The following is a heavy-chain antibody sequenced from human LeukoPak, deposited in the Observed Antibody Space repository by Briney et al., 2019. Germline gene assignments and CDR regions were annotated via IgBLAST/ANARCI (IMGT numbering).Heavy chain of an antibody. Sequence: GGSLRLSCAASGFTFSSYAMSWVRRAPGKGLEWVSAISGSGGSTYYADSVKGRFTISRDNSKNSLYLQMNSLRAEDTAVYYCARDRWGIAADGTYFYYGLDVWGQGTTVTVSS. J-gene: IGHJ6*02. V-gene: IGHV3-23*01. CDR2: ISGSGGST. CDR3: ARDRWGIAADGTYFYYGLDV. D-gene: IGHD6-13*01. CDR1: GFTFSSYA.